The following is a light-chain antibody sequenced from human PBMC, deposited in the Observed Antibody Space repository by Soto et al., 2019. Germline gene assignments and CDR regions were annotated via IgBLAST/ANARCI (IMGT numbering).Light chain of an antibody. CDR2: EVS. J-gene: IGLJ2*01. CDR3: ISYTSSSTPVV. Sequence: QSALTQPASVSGSPGQSITISSTGTSSDVGGYNYVSWYQQHPGKAPKLMIYEVSNRPSGVSNRFSGSKSGNTASLTISGLQAEDEADYYCISYTSSSTPVVFGGGTKLTVL. V-gene: IGLV2-14*01. CDR1: SSDVGGYNY.